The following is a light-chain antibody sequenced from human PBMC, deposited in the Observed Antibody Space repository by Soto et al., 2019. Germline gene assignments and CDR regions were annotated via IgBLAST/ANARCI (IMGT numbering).Light chain of an antibody. CDR3: QQYSKWPIT. V-gene: IGKV3-15*01. Sequence: IVMTQSPAILSVSPGESATLSCRASQSVNSTYLAWYQQHPGQPPRLLIYGISTRATGIPARFSGSGSGTEFSLTISSLQSEDFEVYYCQQYSKWPITFGQGTRLEIK. CDR2: GIS. J-gene: IGKJ5*01. CDR1: QSVNSTY.